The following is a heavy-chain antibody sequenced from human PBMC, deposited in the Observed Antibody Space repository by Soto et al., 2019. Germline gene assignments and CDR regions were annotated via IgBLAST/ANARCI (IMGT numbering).Heavy chain of an antibody. CDR1: GFTFSSYD. Sequence: EVQLLESGGGLVQPGGSLRLSCAASGFTFSSYDMSWVRQAPGKGLEWVSAISSSGGSTYYADSVKGRFTISRDNSKNTLYLQINSLRAEDTAVYYCAKDPSVVSAMISDYGGQGTLVTVSS. V-gene: IGHV3-23*01. CDR2: ISSSGGST. CDR3: AKDPSVVSAMISDY. J-gene: IGHJ4*02. D-gene: IGHD2-21*01.